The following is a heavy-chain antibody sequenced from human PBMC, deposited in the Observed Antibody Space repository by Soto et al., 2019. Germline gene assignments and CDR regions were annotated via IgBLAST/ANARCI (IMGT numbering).Heavy chain of an antibody. CDR3: ATAHYINLYYYYYMYV. V-gene: IGHV3-23*01. Sequence: EVQLLESGGGLVQPGGSLRLSCAASGFTFSSYAMSWVRKAPGKGLEWVSAISGSGGSTYYADSVKGRFTISRDNSKNTQYLQMNSLRAEDTAVYYCATAHYINLYYYYYMYVWGKGTTVTVSS. CDR1: GFTFSSYA. J-gene: IGHJ6*03. D-gene: IGHD4-4*01. CDR2: ISGSGGST.